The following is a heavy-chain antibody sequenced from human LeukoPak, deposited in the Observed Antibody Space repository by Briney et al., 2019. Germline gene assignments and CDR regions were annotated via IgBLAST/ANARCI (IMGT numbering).Heavy chain of an antibody. V-gene: IGHV3-23*01. D-gene: IGHD4-23*01. CDR1: GFTFSSHA. CDR2: IDEGDGTT. Sequence: PGGSLRLSCAASGFTFSSHAMNWVRQAPGKGLEWVSSIDEGDGTTHYADSVKGRFTISRDNSKNMVYLQMNSLRVEDTAVYYCARVGDYGGPWAGRTYWGQGTLVTVSS. J-gene: IGHJ4*02. CDR3: ARVGDYGGPWAGRTY.